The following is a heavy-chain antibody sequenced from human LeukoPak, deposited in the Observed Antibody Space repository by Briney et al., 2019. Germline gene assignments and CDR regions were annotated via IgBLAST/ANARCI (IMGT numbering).Heavy chain of an antibody. CDR2: IREDGGVK. CDR3: VRGDELDKRYGIDV. Sequence: PGGSLRLSCAGSGFTFSSYWMGWVRQAPGKGLEWVASIREDGGVKHYVDSVKGRFTISRDNAKNSLDLQMNSLRAEDTAVYYCVRGDELDKRYGIDVWGQGTTVTVS. V-gene: IGHV3-7*04. CDR1: GFTFSSYW. D-gene: IGHD3/OR15-3a*01. J-gene: IGHJ6*02.